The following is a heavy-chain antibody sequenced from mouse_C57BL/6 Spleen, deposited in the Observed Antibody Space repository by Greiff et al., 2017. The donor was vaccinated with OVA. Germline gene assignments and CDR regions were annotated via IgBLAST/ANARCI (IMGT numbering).Heavy chain of an antibody. Sequence: EVKLQESGPELVKPGASVKMSCKASGYTFTDYNMHWVKQSHGKSLEWIGYINPNNGGTSYNQKFKGKATLTVNKSSSTAYMELRSLTSEDSAVYYCAGIYYYGSSYVYYAMDYWGQGTSVTVSS. V-gene: IGHV1-22*01. D-gene: IGHD1-1*01. CDR1: GYTFTDYN. J-gene: IGHJ4*01. CDR3: AGIYYYGSSYVYYAMDY. CDR2: INPNNGGT.